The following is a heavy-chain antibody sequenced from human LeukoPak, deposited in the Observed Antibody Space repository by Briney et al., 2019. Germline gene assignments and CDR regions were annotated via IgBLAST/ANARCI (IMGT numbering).Heavy chain of an antibody. CDR2: VIRDGSFT. CDR1: VFTFRSYW. J-gene: IGHJ4*02. CDR3: VRDGDDFNFDY. V-gene: IGHV3-74*01. Sequence: GGSLRLSCAASVFTFRSYWMHWVREAPGKGLEWVSRVIRDGSFTNYADSVKGRFTISRDNAKNTLYLQMSSLRAEDTAVYFCVRDGDDFNFDYWGQGSLVTVSS. D-gene: IGHD5-24*01.